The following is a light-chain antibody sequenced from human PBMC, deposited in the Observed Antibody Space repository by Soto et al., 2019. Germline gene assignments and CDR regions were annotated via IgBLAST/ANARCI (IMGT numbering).Light chain of an antibody. CDR3: QDYGTSWT. V-gene: IGKV3-20*01. CDR2: GAS. Sequence: EVVLTQYPGTLSLSPGERATLSCRASESVSDNYLAWYQQRSGQAPRLVIYGASSRASAVPDRFSGSGSGTDFTLTINRLEPEDFAVYYCQDYGTSWTFGQGTKVDIK. J-gene: IGKJ1*01. CDR1: ESVSDNY.